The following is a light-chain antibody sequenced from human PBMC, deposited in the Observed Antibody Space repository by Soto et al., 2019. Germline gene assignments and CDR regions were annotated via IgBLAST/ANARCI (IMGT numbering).Light chain of an antibody. CDR2: AAS. Sequence: SAASVSAKIEDRVTITCRASQSISSYLNWYQQKPGTAPKLLIYAASSLQSGVPSRFSGSGSGTDCTLTISSLQPEDVPTYYCQHSYSPPIPFSQGTRLAI. CDR3: QHSYSPPIP. J-gene: IGKJ5*01. V-gene: IGKV1-39*01. CDR1: QSISSY.